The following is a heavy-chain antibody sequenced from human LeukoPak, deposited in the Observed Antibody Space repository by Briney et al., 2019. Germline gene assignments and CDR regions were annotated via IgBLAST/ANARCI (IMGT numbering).Heavy chain of an antibody. CDR1: GGSINSY. J-gene: IGHJ4*02. V-gene: IGHV4-4*07. Sequence: PSETLSLTCIVSGGSINSYWSWIRQPAGKGLEWIGRISGSGTITYNPALQSRLTISIDTSKNQFSLKLSSVTAADTAVYYCARDGVPLQQLGPDFDYWGQGTLVTVSS. D-gene: IGHD6-13*01. CDR3: ARDGVPLQQLGPDFDY. CDR2: ISGSGTI.